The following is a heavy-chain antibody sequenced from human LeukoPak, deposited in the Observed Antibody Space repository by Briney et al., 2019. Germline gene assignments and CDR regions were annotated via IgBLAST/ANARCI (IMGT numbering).Heavy chain of an antibody. V-gene: IGHV1-18*01. J-gene: IGHJ4*02. CDR1: GSTFSSYA. CDR2: ISAYNGNA. D-gene: IGHD3-3*01. Sequence: GASVKVSCKASGSTFSSYAISWVRQAPGQGLEWMGWISAYNGNANYAQKLQGGGTMTTDTSTTTAYTELRSLRSDDTAVYYCARVVPYDDTISQPRGNGGFDYWGQGTLVTVSS. CDR3: ARVVPYDDTISQPRGNGGFDY.